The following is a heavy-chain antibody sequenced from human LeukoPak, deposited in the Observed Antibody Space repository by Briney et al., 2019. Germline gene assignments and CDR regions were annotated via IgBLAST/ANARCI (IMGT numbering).Heavy chain of an antibody. CDR2: INGGGVNT. D-gene: IGHD3/OR15-3a*01. V-gene: IGHV3-23*01. J-gene: IGHJ4*02. Sequence: GGSLRLSCAASGFTFSSYAMSWVRQAPGKGLEWVSTINGGGVNTHYADSVGGRFTISRDNSKNTVSLQLNSLRPEDTALYYCAKHFCTGLDCSLFDSWGQGTLVTVSS. CDR1: GFTFSSYA. CDR3: AKHFCTGLDCSLFDS.